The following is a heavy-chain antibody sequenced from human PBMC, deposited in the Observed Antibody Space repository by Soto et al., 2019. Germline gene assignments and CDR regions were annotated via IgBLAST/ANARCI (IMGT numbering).Heavy chain of an antibody. CDR3: ARGTHYADSTGYSHFFDF. D-gene: IGHD3-22*01. CDR1: GFIFSDFA. Sequence: GGSLRLSCRASGFIFSDFAMSWVRQAPGEGLEWVSSISSSGNYIYYADSMKGRFTISRDNADKSLYLQMSSLRSEDTAVYYCARGTHYADSTGYSHFFDFWGQGTLVTVSS. V-gene: IGHV3-21*01. J-gene: IGHJ4*02. CDR2: ISSSGNYI.